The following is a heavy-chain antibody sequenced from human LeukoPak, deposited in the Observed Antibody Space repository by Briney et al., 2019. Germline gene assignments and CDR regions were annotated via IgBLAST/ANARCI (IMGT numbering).Heavy chain of an antibody. D-gene: IGHD3-3*01. CDR2: ISYDGSNK. CDR1: GFTFSSYS. CDR3: ARDPAYYDFWSGPDPYFDY. V-gene: IGHV3-30*03. Sequence: GGSLRLSCAASGFTFSSYSMNWVRQAPGKGLEWVAVISYDGSNKYYADSVKGRFTISRDNSKNTLYLQMNSLRAEDTAVYYCARDPAYYDFWSGPDPYFDYWGQGTLVTVSS. J-gene: IGHJ4*02.